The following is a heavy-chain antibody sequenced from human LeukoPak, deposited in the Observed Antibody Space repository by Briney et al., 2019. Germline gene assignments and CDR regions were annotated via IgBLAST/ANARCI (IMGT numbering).Heavy chain of an antibody. J-gene: IGHJ6*04. V-gene: IGHV3-48*03. Sequence: GGSMRLSCAASGFTFSSYEMNWVRQAPGKGLEWVSYISSSGSTIYYAESVKGRFTISRDNAKNSLYLQMNSLRAEDTAVYYCAELGITMIGGVWGKGTTVTISS. D-gene: IGHD3-10*02. CDR1: GFTFSSYE. CDR3: AELGITMIGGV. CDR2: ISSSGSTI.